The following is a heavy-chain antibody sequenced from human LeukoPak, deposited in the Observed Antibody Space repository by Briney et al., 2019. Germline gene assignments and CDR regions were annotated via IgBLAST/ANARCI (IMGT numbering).Heavy chain of an antibody. CDR2: ISDSEST. J-gene: IGHJ5*02. V-gene: IGHV4-59*12. D-gene: IGHD2-2*01. CDR3: ARARVVPAAIVWFDP. Sequence: SETLSLTCTVSGGSISSYYWNWIRQPPGKGLEWIGYISDSESTNSNPSLKSRVTMSVDTSKNQFSLELSSVTAADTAVYYCARARVVPAAIVWFDPWGQGTLVTVSS. CDR1: GGSISSYY.